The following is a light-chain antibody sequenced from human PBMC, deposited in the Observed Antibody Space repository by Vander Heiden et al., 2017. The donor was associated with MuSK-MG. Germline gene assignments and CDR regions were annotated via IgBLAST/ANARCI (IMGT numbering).Light chain of an antibody. V-gene: IGKV3-11*01. CDR3: QQRSNWPQNT. J-gene: IGKJ4*01. Sequence: EIVLTQSPATLSLSPGERATLSCRASQSVSSYLAWYQQKPGQAPRLLIYDASNRATGIPARFSGSGSGTDFTLTISSREPEDFAVYYCQQRSNWPQNTFGGGTKVEIK. CDR2: DAS. CDR1: QSVSSY.